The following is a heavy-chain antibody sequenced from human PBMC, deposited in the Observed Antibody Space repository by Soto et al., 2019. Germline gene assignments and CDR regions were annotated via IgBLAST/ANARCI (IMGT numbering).Heavy chain of an antibody. CDR1: GFTFISYG. J-gene: IGHJ4*02. Sequence: GGSLRLSCAASGFTFISYGMHWVRQAPGKGLEWVAVIWYDGSNKYYADSVKGRFTISRDNSKNTLYLQMNSLRAEDTAVYYCARDQFKERDYGTGFDYWGQGTLVTVSS. V-gene: IGHV3-33*01. CDR3: ARDQFKERDYGTGFDY. CDR2: IWYDGSNK. D-gene: IGHD3-10*01.